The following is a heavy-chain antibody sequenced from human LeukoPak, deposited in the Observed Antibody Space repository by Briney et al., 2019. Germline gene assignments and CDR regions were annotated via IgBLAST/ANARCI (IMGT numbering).Heavy chain of an antibody. CDR2: TYYRSTWYN. CDR1: GDSVSSNSVT. J-gene: IGHJ5*02. V-gene: IGHV6-1*01. CDR3: ARRLTQYDCFDP. D-gene: IGHD2-2*01. Sequence: SQTLSLTCAISGDSVSSNSVTWNWIRQSPSRGLEWLGRTYYRSTWYNDCAVSVRGRITVNPDTSKNQFSLHLNSVTPEDTAVYYCARRLTQYDCFDPWGQRILVTVSS.